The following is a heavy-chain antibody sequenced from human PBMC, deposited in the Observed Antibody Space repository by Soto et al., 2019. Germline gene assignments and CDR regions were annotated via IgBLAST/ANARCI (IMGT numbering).Heavy chain of an antibody. J-gene: IGHJ4*02. CDR2: ISYDGSNK. Sequence: GGSLRLSCAASGFTFSSYGMHWVRQAPGKGLEWVAVISYDGSNKYYADSVKGRFTISRDNSKNTLYLQMNSLRAEDTAVYYCAKAGVVSSSWYFDYWGQGT. CDR3: AKAGVVSSSWYFDY. D-gene: IGHD6-13*01. V-gene: IGHV3-30*18. CDR1: GFTFSSYG.